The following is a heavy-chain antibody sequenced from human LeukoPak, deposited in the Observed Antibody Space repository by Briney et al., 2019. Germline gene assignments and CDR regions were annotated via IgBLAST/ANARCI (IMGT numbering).Heavy chain of an antibody. J-gene: IGHJ4*01. Sequence: GESLKISCKGSGYSYPTYWTGWVRQMPGRGLEWMGIIYPGDSDTRYSPSFQGQVTISVDKSISTAYLQWSSLKASDTAMYYCARAGGPYSNSDYWGQGALVTVSS. CDR3: ARAGGPYSNSDY. CDR2: IYPGDSDT. CDR1: GYSYPTYW. V-gene: IGHV5-51*01. D-gene: IGHD6-13*01.